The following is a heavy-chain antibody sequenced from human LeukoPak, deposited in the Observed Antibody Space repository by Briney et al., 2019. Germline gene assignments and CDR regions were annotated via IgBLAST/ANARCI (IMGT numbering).Heavy chain of an antibody. CDR2: INSDGSTT. J-gene: IGHJ4*02. Sequence: PGGSLRLSCAASGFTFSIYWMHWVRQAPGKGLVWVSRINSDGSTTTYADSVRGRFTISRDNAKHTLYLQMNSLRAEDTAVYYCERGGFDTIGFDYWGQGTLVTVSS. D-gene: IGHD3-10*01. CDR3: ERGGFDTIGFDY. CDR1: GFTFSIYW. V-gene: IGHV3-74*01.